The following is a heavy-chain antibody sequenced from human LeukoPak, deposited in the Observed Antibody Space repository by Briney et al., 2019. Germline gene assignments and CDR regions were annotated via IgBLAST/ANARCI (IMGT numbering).Heavy chain of an antibody. V-gene: IGHV3-48*01. D-gene: IGHD3-3*01. Sequence: PGGSLRLSCAASGFTFSSYSMNWVRQAPGKGLEWVSYISSSSSTIYYADSVKGRFTISRDNAKNSLYLQMNSLRAEDTAVYYCARPLHGDFWSARPDAFDIWAQGTMVTVSS. CDR1: GFTFSSYS. CDR3: ARPLHGDFWSARPDAFDI. J-gene: IGHJ3*02. CDR2: ISSSSSTI.